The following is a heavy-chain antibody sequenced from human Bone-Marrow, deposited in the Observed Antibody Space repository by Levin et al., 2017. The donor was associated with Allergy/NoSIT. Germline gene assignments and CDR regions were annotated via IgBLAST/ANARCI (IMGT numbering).Heavy chain of an antibody. CDR1: GFTFSTYA. V-gene: IGHV3-23*01. CDR3: AKVVSYSSSLFWDY. D-gene: IGHD6-6*01. J-gene: IGHJ4*02. CDR2: ITGSGGST. Sequence: GESLKISCVTSGFTFSTYAMSWVRQAPGKGLEWVSTITGSGGSTYYADAVKGRFTISRDNSKNTLYLQMNSLSAEDTAVYYCAKVVSYSSSLFWDYWGQGTLVTVSS.